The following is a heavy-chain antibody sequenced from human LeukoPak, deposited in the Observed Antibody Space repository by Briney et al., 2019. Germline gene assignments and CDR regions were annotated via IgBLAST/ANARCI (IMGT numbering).Heavy chain of an antibody. CDR1: GFTFSDYY. D-gene: IGHD5-24*01. Sequence: GGSLRLSCAASGFTFSDYYMSWIRQAPGKGLEWVSYISSSGSTIYYADSVKGRFTISRDNAKNSLYLQMNSLRAEDTAVYYCARDPTERWLQQRTFDYWGQGTLVTVSS. CDR3: ARDPTERWLQQRTFDY. J-gene: IGHJ4*02. V-gene: IGHV3-11*04. CDR2: ISSSGSTI.